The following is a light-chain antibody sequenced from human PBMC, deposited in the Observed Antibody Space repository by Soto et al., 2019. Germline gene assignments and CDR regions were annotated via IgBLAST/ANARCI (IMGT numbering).Light chain of an antibody. V-gene: IGKV1-6*01. CDR1: QDIRNE. Sequence: AIQMTQSPSSLSASVGERVTITCRASQDIRNELAWYQQKPGKAPNLLIYAVSNLQSGVPSRFSGSGSGTDFTLTISSLQPEDFATYYCLQDFTYPHTFGGGNKVAIK. CDR2: AVS. CDR3: LQDFTYPHT. J-gene: IGKJ4*01.